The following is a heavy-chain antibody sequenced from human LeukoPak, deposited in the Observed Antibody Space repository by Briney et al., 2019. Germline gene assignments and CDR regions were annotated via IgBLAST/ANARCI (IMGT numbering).Heavy chain of an antibody. J-gene: IGHJ4*02. CDR2: ISSNGGST. V-gene: IGHV3-64D*06. D-gene: IGHD3-10*01. CDR1: GFTFNSYA. CDR3: VKDGEEYYYGSGTWYYFDY. Sequence: GGSLRLSCSASGFTFNSYAMHWVRQAPGKGLEYVSAISSNGGSTYYADSVKGRFTISRDNSKNTLYLQMSSLRAEDTAVYYCVKDGEEYYYGSGTWYYFDYWGQGTLVTVSS.